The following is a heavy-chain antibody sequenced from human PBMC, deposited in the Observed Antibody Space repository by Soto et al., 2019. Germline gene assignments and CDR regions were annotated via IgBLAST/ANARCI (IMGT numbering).Heavy chain of an antibody. CDR3: VRRHVSATGIDWFDP. J-gene: IGHJ5*02. CDR1: GYTLTSYG. D-gene: IGHD6-13*01. Sequence: ASVKVSCKASGYTLTSYGIHWVRQAPGQRLEWMGWINAANGDTKYSPKFQGRVTITRDTSASTAYMELSSLRSEDTAVYYCVRRHVSATGIDWFDPWGEGTLVTVSS. V-gene: IGHV1-3*01. CDR2: INAANGDT.